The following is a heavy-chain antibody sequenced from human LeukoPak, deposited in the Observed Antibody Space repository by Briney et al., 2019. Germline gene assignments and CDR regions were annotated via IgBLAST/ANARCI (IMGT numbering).Heavy chain of an antibody. V-gene: IGHV3-23*01. CDR1: GFTFSSYA. J-gene: IGHJ4*02. CDR2: ISGSGGST. CDR3: ATSLASQYYDLWSGYYGSYYFDY. Sequence: GGSLRLSCAASGFTFSSYAMSWVRQAPGKGLEWVSAISGSGGSTYYADSVKGRFTISRDNSKNTLYLQMNSLRAEDTAVYYCATSLASQYYDLWSGYYGSYYFDYWGQGTLVTVSS. D-gene: IGHD3-3*01.